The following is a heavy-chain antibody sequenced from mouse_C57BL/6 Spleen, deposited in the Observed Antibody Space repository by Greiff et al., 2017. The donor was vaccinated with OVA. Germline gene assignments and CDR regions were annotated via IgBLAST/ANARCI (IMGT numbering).Heavy chain of an antibody. Sequence: EVKLMESGGGLVKPGGSLKLSCAASGFTFSDYGMHWVRQAPEKGLSWVAYISSGSSTIYYADTVKGRFTISRDNAKNTLFLQMTSLRSEDTAMYYCARRANWDRDYFDYWGQGTTLTVSS. CDR2: ISSGSSTI. CDR1: GFTFSDYG. D-gene: IGHD4-1*01. V-gene: IGHV5-17*01. J-gene: IGHJ2*01. CDR3: ARRANWDRDYFDY.